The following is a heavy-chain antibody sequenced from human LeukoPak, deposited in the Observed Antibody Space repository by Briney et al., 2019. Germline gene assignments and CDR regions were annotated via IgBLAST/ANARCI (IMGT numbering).Heavy chain of an antibody. CDR2: IYSGGST. J-gene: IGHJ6*02. V-gene: IGHV3-53*01. CDR3: ARDNSPFTIFGMDV. D-gene: IGHD3-3*01. CDR1: GFTVSSNY. Sequence: PGGSLRLSCAASGFTVSSNYMSWVRQAPGKGLEWVSVIYSGGSTYYADSVKGRFTISRDNSKNTLYLQMNSLRAEDTAVCYCARDNSPFTIFGMDVWGQGTTVTVSS.